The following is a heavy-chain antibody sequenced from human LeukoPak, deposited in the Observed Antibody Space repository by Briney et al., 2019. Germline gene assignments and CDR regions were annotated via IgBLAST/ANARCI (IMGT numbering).Heavy chain of an antibody. Sequence: GGTLRLSCAASGFTFSTYAMSWVRQAPGKGLEWVAATSSSDAGTYHADSVRGRFTISRDNSKNTLYLQMNSLRAEDAAVYFCAKAPVTSCRGAYCYPFDSWGQGTLVTVSS. V-gene: IGHV3-23*01. CDR2: TSSSDAGT. J-gene: IGHJ4*02. CDR1: GFTFSTYA. CDR3: AKAPVTSCRGAYCYPFDS. D-gene: IGHD2-21*01.